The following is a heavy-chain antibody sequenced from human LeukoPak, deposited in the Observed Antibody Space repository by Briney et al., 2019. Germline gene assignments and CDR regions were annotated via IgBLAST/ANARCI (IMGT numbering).Heavy chain of an antibody. J-gene: IGHJ4*02. CDR2: ISYDGSNK. Sequence: GRSLRLSCAASGSTFSSYAMHRVRQAPGKGLEWVAVISYDGSNKYYADSVKGRFTISRDNSKNTLYLQMNSLRAEDTAVYYCARATTGTTGGYWGQGTLVTVSS. CDR1: GSTFSSYA. D-gene: IGHD4-17*01. CDR3: ARATTGTTGGY. V-gene: IGHV3-30-3*01.